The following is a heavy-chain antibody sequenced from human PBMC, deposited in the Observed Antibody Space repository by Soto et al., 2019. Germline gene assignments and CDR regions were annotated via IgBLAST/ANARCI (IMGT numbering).Heavy chain of an antibody. D-gene: IGHD3-16*01. Sequence: QVQLVQSGAEVKKPGASVKVSCKASGYTFTSYYMHWVRQAPGQGLEWMGIINPSGGSTSYAQKFQGRVTMTRDTSTSTVYMELSSLGSEDTAVYYCARDLIPGLTPVGWFDPWGQGTLVTVSS. CDR3: ARDLIPGLTPVGWFDP. CDR1: GYTFTSYY. CDR2: INPSGGST. J-gene: IGHJ5*02. V-gene: IGHV1-46*01.